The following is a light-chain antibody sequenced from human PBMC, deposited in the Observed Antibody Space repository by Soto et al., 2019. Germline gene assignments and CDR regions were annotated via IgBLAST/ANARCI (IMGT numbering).Light chain of an antibody. CDR1: QSGSSN. CDR2: VTS. Sequence: EIVMTQSPATLSVSPGERATLSCRASQSGSSNLAWYQQKPGQAPRLLIYVTSTRATGIPARFSGSGSGTDFTLTISTLQSEDFAVYYCQQYNKWPLTFGGGTKVEIK. J-gene: IGKJ4*01. CDR3: QQYNKWPLT. V-gene: IGKV3-15*01.